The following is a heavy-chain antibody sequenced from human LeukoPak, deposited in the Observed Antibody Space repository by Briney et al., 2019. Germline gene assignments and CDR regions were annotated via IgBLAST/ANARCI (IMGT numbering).Heavy chain of an antibody. CDR2: ISSSGSTI. V-gene: IGHV3-48*04. CDR1: GFTFSTYS. Sequence: GGSLRLSCAASGFTFSTYSMNWVRQAPGKGLERVSYISSSGSTIYYADSVKGRFTISRDNAKNSLYLQMNSLRAEDTAVYYCAGSLGYCSSTSCYTYNWFDPWGQGTLVTVSS. J-gene: IGHJ5*02. CDR3: AGSLGYCSSTSCYTYNWFDP. D-gene: IGHD2-2*01.